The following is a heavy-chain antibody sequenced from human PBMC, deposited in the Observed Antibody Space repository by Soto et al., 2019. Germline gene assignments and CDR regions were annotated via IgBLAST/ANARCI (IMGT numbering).Heavy chain of an antibody. D-gene: IGHD2-2*01. Sequence: SETLSLTCAVYGGSFRGYYWSWIRQPPGKGLEWIGEINHSGRTNYNPSLKSRVTISVDTSKNQFSLKLSSVTAADTAVYYCAALGYCSSTSCYNYYYYYGMEVWGQGTTVTVSS. CDR3: AALGYCSSTSCYNYYYYYGMEV. V-gene: IGHV4-34*01. J-gene: IGHJ6*02. CDR2: INHSGRT. CDR1: GGSFRGYY.